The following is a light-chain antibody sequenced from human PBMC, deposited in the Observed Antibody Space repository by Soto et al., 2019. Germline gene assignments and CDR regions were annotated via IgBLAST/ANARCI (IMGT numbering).Light chain of an antibody. J-gene: IGKJ5*01. V-gene: IGKV4-1*01. CDR3: QQYYNTPIT. CDR1: QSVLYSSNNKNY. Sequence: DIVMTQSPDSLAVSLGERATINCKSSQSVLYSSNNKNYSAWYQQKPGQPPKLLIYWASTRESGVPDRFSGSGSGTDFTLTISSLQAEDVAVYYCQQYYNTPITFGQGTRLEIK. CDR2: WAS.